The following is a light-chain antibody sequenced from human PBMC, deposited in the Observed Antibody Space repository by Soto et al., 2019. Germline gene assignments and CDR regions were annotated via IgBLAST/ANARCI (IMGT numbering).Light chain of an antibody. Sequence: QSVLTQPASVSGSPGQSITISCTGTSSDVGGYNYVSWYRQHPGRAPKLMIYEVSKRPSGVSNRFSGSKSANPASLTISGLQAEDEAVYYCCSFARSSTWIFGGGTKVTVL. CDR2: EVS. CDR3: CSFARSSTWI. J-gene: IGLJ2*01. V-gene: IGLV2-23*02. CDR1: SSDVGGYNY.